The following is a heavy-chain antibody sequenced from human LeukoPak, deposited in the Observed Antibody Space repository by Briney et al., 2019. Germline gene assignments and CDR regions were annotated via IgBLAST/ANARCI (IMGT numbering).Heavy chain of an antibody. Sequence: GGSLRLSCAASGFIFSSYAMIWVRQAPGEGLEWVSAINGGGGNSGGNTYYADSVKGRLTISRDNSKNTLYLQMNSLRAEDTAVYYCATILTGYYLDYWGQGTLVTVSS. D-gene: IGHD3-9*01. CDR1: GFIFSSYA. V-gene: IGHV3-23*01. CDR3: ATILTGYYLDY. CDR2: INGGGGNSGGNT. J-gene: IGHJ4*02.